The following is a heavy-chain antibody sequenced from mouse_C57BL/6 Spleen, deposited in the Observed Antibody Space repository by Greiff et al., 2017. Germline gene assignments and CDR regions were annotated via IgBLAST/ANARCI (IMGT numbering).Heavy chain of an antibody. V-gene: IGHV1-80*01. J-gene: IGHJ1*03. D-gene: IGHD4-1*01. CDR2: IYPGDGDT. CDR3: ARGGANWGSYWYFDV. Sequence: VQLQQSGAELVKPGASVKISCKASGYAFSSYWMNWVKQRPGKGLERIGQIYPGDGDTNYNGKFKGKATLTADKSSSTAYMQLSSLTSEDSAVYFCARGGANWGSYWYFDVWGTGTTVTVSS. CDR1: GYAFSSYW.